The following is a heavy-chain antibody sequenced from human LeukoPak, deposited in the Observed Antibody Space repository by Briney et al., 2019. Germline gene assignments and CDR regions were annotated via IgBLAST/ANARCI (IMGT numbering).Heavy chain of an antibody. Sequence: SVKVSCKASGGTFNSYPISWVRQAPGQGLEWMGGIIPIFGTANYAQKFQGRVTITADKSTSTAYMELSSLRSEDTAVYYCARTYSSSPKIFYYYYMDVWGKGTTVTVSS. CDR1: GGTFNSYP. V-gene: IGHV1-69*06. D-gene: IGHD6-6*01. J-gene: IGHJ6*03. CDR3: ARTYSSSPKIFYYYYMDV. CDR2: IIPIFGTA.